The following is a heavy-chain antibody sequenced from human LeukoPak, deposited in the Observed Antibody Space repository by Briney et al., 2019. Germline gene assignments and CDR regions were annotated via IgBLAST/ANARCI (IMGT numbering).Heavy chain of an antibody. CDR3: ARSTLYYYYGMDV. CDR2: INAGNGNT. V-gene: IGHV1-3*01. Sequence: GASVKVSCKASGYTFTSYALHWVRQAPGQRFEWMGWINAGNGNTKYSQKFQGRVTITRDTSASTAYMELSSLRSEDTAVYYCARSTLYYYYGMDVWGKGTTVTVSS. CDR1: GYTFTSYA. J-gene: IGHJ6*04.